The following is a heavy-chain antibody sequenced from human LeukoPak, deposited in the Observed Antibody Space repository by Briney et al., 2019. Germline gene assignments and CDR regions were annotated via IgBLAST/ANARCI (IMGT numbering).Heavy chain of an antibody. CDR1: GYSFATYW. CDR3: ARLDSPGDWLY. D-gene: IGHD2-21*02. CDR2: IYPRNSNT. J-gene: IGHJ4*02. V-gene: IGHV5-51*01. Sequence: PGESLKISCQGSGYSFATYWIGWVRQMPGKGLEWMGIIYPRNSNTRYSPSFQGQVTISADTSINTAYLQWSTLKASDTAMYYCARLDSPGDWLYWGQGTLVTVSS.